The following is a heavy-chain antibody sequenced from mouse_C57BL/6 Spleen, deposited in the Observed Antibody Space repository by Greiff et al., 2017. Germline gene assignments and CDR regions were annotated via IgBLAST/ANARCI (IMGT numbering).Heavy chain of an antibody. CDR2: IDPETGGT. D-gene: IGHD1-1*01. Sequence: ESGAELVRPGASVTLSCKASGYTFTDYEMHWVKQTPVHGLEWIGAIDPETGGTAYNQKFKGKAILTADKSSSTAYMELRSLTSEDSAVYYCTRGLRDYAMDYWGQGTSVTVSS. J-gene: IGHJ4*01. CDR3: TRGLRDYAMDY. V-gene: IGHV1-15*01. CDR1: GYTFTDYE.